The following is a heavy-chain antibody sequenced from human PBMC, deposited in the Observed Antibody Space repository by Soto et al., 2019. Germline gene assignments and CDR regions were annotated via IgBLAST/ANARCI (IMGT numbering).Heavy chain of an antibody. J-gene: IGHJ4*02. V-gene: IGHV1-18*01. CDR2: SDLTMVT. Sequence: QVQLVQSGAEVKKPGASVKVSCKASGTPLPAMVSAGCDRPLDKGLSGWDGSDLTMVTNYAQKLQGRVTMTTDTSTSTAYMELRSLRSDDTAVYYCARDLPPQDYWGQGTLVTVSS. CDR1: GTPLPAMV. CDR3: ARDLPPQDY.